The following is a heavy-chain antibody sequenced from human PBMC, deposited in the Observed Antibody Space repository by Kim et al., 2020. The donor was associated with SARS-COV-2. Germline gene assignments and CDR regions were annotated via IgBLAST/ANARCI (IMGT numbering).Heavy chain of an antibody. V-gene: IGHV3-23*01. CDR3: AKGPAPSSSYHMDV. Sequence: GGSLRLSCAGSGFTFSNHAMTWVRQAPGKGPEWVSTIRGSGDNTYYTDSVMGRFTISRDNSQNTLYLQMNSLRAEDTAVYYCAKGPAPSSSYHMDVWGKGTTLTVSS. CDR2: IRGSGDNT. D-gene: IGHD6-6*01. J-gene: IGHJ6*03. CDR1: GFTFSNHA.